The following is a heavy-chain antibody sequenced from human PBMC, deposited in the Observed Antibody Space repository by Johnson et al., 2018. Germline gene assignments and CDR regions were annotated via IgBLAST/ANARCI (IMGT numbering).Heavy chain of an antibody. J-gene: IGHJ6*02. Sequence: QVQLVESGAEVKKPGSSVKVSCKASGGTFSSYAISWVRQAPGQGLEWMGGIIPIFGTANYAQKFQGRVTITADESTSTADMELSSLSSEDTAGYYCNFDYGSESYGYGMDVWGQGTTVTVSS. CDR3: NFDYGSESYGYGMDV. CDR2: IIPIFGTA. V-gene: IGHV1-69*01. D-gene: IGHD3-10*01. CDR1: GGTFSSYA.